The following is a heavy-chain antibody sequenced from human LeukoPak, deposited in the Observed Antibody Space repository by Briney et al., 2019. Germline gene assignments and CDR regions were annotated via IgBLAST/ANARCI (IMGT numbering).Heavy chain of an antibody. CDR3: ASAGGTSLDY. CDR2: INHSGST. Sequence: KPSETLSLTCAVYGGSFSGYYWSWIRQPPGKGLEWIGEINHSGSTNYNPSLKSRVTISVDTSKNQFSLKLSSVTAADTAVYYCASAGGTSLDYWGQGTLVTVSS. CDR1: GGSFSGYY. J-gene: IGHJ4*02. D-gene: IGHD6-25*01. V-gene: IGHV4-34*01.